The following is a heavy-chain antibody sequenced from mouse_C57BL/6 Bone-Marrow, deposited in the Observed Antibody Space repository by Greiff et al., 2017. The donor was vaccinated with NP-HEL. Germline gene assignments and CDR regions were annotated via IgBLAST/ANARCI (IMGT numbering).Heavy chain of an antibody. CDR1: GYTFTDYE. Sequence: QLQQSGAELVRPGASVTLSCKASGYTFTDYEMHWVKQTPVHGLEWIGAIDPETGGTAYNQKFKGKAILTADKSSSTAYMELRSLTSEDSAVYYCTRNRWSSFDYWGQGTTLTVSS. V-gene: IGHV1-15*01. CDR2: IDPETGGT. J-gene: IGHJ2*01. D-gene: IGHD6-1*01. CDR3: TRNRWSSFDY.